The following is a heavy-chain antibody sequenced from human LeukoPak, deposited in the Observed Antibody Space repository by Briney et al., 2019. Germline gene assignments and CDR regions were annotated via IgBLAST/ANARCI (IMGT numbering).Heavy chain of an antibody. V-gene: IGHV3-53*01. CDR2: IYSGGST. CDR3: AKDMGRGGGAVIDY. J-gene: IGHJ4*02. D-gene: IGHD2-21*01. Sequence: GGSLRLSCAASGFTVSSNYMSWVRQAPGKGLEWVSVIYSGGSTYYADSVRGRFTISRDNSRNTLYLQISSLGADDTAVYYCAKDMGRGGGAVIDYWGQGTLVTVSS. CDR1: GFTVSSNY.